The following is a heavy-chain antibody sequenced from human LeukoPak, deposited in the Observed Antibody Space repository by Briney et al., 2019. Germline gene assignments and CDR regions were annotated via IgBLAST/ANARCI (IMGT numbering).Heavy chain of an antibody. CDR3: ARGRLGYLAVYYFDY. D-gene: IGHD3-16*01. V-gene: IGHV3-33*01. Sequence: GRSLRLSCAASGFTFSSYGMHWVRQAPGKGLEWVAVIWYDGSNKYYADSVKGRFTISRDNSKNTLYLQMNSLRAEDTAVYYCARGRLGYLAVYYFDYWGQGTLVTVSS. J-gene: IGHJ4*02. CDR2: IWYDGSNK. CDR1: GFTFSSYG.